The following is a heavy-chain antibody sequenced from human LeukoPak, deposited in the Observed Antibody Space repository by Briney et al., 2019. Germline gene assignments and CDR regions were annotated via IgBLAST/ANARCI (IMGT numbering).Heavy chain of an antibody. CDR2: IGGGDTDT. V-gene: IGHV3-23*01. D-gene: IGHD2-8*01. Sequence: GGSLRLSCAASGFTFSSYAMSWVRQAPGKGLEWVTVIGGGDTDTNYTNSVRGRFTLSRDNSKNTLSLQMSSLRPEDTAVYYCAKDSWSGNGIYDPFDVWGQGTAVTVSS. CDR3: AKDSWSGNGIYDPFDV. J-gene: IGHJ3*01. CDR1: GFTFSSYA.